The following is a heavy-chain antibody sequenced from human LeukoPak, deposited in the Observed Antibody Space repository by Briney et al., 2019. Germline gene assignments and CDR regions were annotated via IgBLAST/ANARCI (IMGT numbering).Heavy chain of an antibody. J-gene: IGHJ4*02. D-gene: IGHD3/OR15-3a*01. V-gene: IGHV3-74*01. CDR3: ASFSTGADDY. Sequence: GGSLRLSCAASGFTFSYYWMHWVRQAPGKGLVWVSGINSDGSSTRYADSVKGRLTISRDNAKNTLYLQMNSLRAEDTAVYYCASFSTGADDYWGQGTLVTVS. CDR1: GFTFSYYW. CDR2: INSDGSST.